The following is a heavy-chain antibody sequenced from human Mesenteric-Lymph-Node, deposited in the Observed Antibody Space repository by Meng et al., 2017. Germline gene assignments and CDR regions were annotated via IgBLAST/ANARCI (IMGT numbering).Heavy chain of an antibody. CDR2: ISAYNGNT. V-gene: IGHV1-18*01. D-gene: IGHD3-10*01. CDR3: ARDLEGYYYGSGSYSAFDI. J-gene: IGHJ3*02. Sequence: ASVKVSCKASGYTFSDYYMHWVRQAPGQGLEWMGWISAYNGNTNYAQKLQGRVTMTTDTSTSTAYMELRSLRSDDTAVYYCARDLEGYYYGSGSYSAFDIWGQGTMVTVSS. CDR1: GYTFSDYY.